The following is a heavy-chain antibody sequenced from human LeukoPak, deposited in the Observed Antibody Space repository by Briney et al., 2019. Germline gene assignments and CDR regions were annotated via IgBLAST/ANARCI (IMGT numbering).Heavy chain of an antibody. CDR3: ARDLPIRSWYIFPNYYYYMDV. V-gene: IGHV1-18*01. D-gene: IGHD6-13*01. CDR1: GYTFTSYG. Sequence: ASVKVSCKASGYTFTSYGISWVRQAPGQGLEWMGWISAYNGNTNYAQKLQGRVTMTTDTSTSTAYMELRSLRSDDTAVYYCARDLPIRSWYIFPNYYYYMDVWGKGTTVTVSS. J-gene: IGHJ6*03. CDR2: ISAYNGNT.